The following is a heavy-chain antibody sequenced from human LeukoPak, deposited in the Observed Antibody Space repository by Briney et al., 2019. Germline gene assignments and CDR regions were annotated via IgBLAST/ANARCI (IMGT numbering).Heavy chain of an antibody. Sequence: GGSLRLSCAASGFTFSSYAMTWVRQAPGKGLEWVSSISGSGGSTYYADSVKGRFTISRDNSKNTLYLQMNSLRAEDTAVYYCAKGSRVEPVAYCDYWGQGTLVTVSS. V-gene: IGHV3-23*01. J-gene: IGHJ4*02. D-gene: IGHD2-2*01. CDR3: AKGSRVEPVAYCDY. CDR2: ISGSGGST. CDR1: GFTFSSYA.